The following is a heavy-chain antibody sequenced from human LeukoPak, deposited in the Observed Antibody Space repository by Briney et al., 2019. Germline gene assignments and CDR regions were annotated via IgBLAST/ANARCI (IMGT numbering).Heavy chain of an antibody. V-gene: IGHV5-51*01. CDR3: ARTSSYDFWSGPRWFDP. D-gene: IGHD3-3*01. J-gene: IGHJ5*02. CDR1: GYSFTSYW. Sequence: GASLKISSRGSGYSFTSYWIGWGRRLPGKGLEWMVVIYPGDSDTRYSPSFQGQVTISADTSITTASLQWSSLKASDTAMYYCARTSSYDFWSGPRWFDPWGQGTLVTVSS. CDR2: IYPGDSDT.